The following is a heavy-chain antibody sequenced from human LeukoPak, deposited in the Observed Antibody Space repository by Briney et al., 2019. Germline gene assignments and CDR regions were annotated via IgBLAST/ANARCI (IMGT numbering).Heavy chain of an antibody. CDR1: GFTFSSYA. V-gene: IGHV3-23*01. CDR2: ISGSGGST. J-gene: IGHJ4*02. D-gene: IGHD4-17*01. Sequence: PEGSLRLSCAASGFTFSSYAMSWVRQAPGKGLEWVSAISGSGGSTYYADSVKGRFTISRDNSKNTLYLQMNSLRAEDTAVYYCATSYGDYAYYFDYWGQGTLVTVSS. CDR3: ATSYGDYAYYFDY.